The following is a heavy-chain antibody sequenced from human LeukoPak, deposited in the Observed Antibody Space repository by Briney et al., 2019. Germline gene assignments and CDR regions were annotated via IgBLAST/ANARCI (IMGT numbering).Heavy chain of an antibody. Sequence: GGSLRLSCAASGFTFSSYWMSWVRQAPGKGLEWVANIKQDGSEKYYVDSVKGRFTISRDNAKNSLYLQMNSLRAEDTAVYYCAKDPYYDILTGSDYWGQGTLVTVSS. CDR3: AKDPYYDILTGSDY. J-gene: IGHJ4*02. CDR1: GFTFSSYW. CDR2: IKQDGSEK. V-gene: IGHV3-7*03. D-gene: IGHD3-9*01.